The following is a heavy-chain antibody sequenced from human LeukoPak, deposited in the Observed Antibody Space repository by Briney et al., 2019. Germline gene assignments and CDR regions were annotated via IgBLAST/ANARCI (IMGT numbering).Heavy chain of an antibody. J-gene: IGHJ4*02. Sequence: GASVNVSCKASGYTFTSYGISWVRQAPGQGLEWMGWISAYNGNTNYAQKLQGRVTMTTDTSTSTAYMELRSLRSDDTAVYYCARGPPNWNYVEYYFDYWGQGTLVTVSS. CDR3: ARGPPNWNYVEYYFDY. D-gene: IGHD1-7*01. V-gene: IGHV1-18*01. CDR2: ISAYNGNT. CDR1: GYTFTSYG.